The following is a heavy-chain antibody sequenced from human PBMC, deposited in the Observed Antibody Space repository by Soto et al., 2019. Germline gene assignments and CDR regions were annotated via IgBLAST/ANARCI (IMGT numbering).Heavy chain of an antibody. J-gene: IGHJ2*01. CDR1: GYTFSSSA. Sequence: QVQLVQSGAEVKKPGASVKVSCKASGYTFSSSAMHWVRQAPGQRLEWMGWINAGSGNTKYSQKFQGRVSITRDTSASTVYMEVSSLTSEDTALYYCAKEGPPYDSHWYWYFDVWGRGTVVSVSS. V-gene: IGHV1-3*01. CDR3: AKEGPPYDSHWYWYFDV. D-gene: IGHD1-1*01. CDR2: INAGSGNT.